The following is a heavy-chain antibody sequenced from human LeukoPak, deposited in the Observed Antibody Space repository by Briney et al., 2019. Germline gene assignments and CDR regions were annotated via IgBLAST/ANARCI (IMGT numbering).Heavy chain of an antibody. Sequence: GGSLRLSCAASGFTFSNYAMSWVRQAPGKGLEWVSVVSGGGDRTSYADSVKGRFTISRDNGKNTLYLQMNSLRAEDTAVYYCASQVVGAAFDPWGQGTLVTVSS. CDR3: ASQVVGAAFDP. CDR2: VSGGGDRT. CDR1: GFTFSNYA. J-gene: IGHJ5*02. D-gene: IGHD2-15*01. V-gene: IGHV3-23*01.